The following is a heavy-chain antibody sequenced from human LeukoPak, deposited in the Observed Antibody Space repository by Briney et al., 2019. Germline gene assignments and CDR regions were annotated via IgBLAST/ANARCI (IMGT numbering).Heavy chain of an antibody. CDR3: TRDHFA. J-gene: IGHJ5*02. D-gene: IGHD2/OR15-2a*01. CDR1: GGSISSYY. V-gene: IGHV3-15*01. CDR2: IKSKTYGGTT. Sequence: ETLSLTCTVSGGSISSYYWSWIRQPPGKGLEWISRIKSKTYGGTTEYAAPVKGRFTISRDDSESTLFLQMDSLTTEDTAVYYCTRDHFAWGQGTLVTVSS.